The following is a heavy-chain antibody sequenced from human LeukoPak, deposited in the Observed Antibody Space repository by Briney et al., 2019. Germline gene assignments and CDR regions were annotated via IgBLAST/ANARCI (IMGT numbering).Heavy chain of an antibody. CDR1: GFTFSSYA. D-gene: IGHD2-2*02. J-gene: IGHJ6*03. Sequence: PGGSLRLSCAASGFTFSSYAMHWVRQAPGKGLEYVSAISSNGGSTYYANSVKGRFTISRDNSKNTLYLQMGSLRAEDMAVYYCASGLRVVVPAAIPNYYMDVWGKGTTVTISS. CDR2: ISSNGGST. CDR3: ASGLRVVVPAAIPNYYMDV. V-gene: IGHV3-64*01.